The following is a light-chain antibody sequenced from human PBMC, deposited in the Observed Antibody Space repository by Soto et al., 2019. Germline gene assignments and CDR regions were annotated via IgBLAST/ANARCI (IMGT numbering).Light chain of an antibody. J-gene: IGKJ1*01. V-gene: IGKV1-5*03. CDR2: EAS. CDR1: QSISGS. CDR3: QQYNGYWT. Sequence: DIQMTQSPSTLSASVGDTVTITCRASQSISGSLAWYQQKPGKAPKLLIYEASNLKSGVPSRFSGSGSGTEYTLTICSLQPDDSASYYCQQYNGYWTFGQGTRWKSN.